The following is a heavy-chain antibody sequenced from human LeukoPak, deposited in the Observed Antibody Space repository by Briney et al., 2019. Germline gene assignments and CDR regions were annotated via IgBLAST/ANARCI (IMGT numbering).Heavy chain of an antibody. J-gene: IGHJ4*02. D-gene: IGHD2-15*01. CDR3: ARDPTAYCSGGSCFGDY. CDR2: ISGSGGST. CDR1: GFTFSSYA. Sequence: GGSLRLSCAASGFTFSSYAMSWVRQAPGKGLEWVSAISGSGGSTYYADSVKGRFTISRDNSKNTLYLQMNSLRAEDTAVYYCARDPTAYCSGGSCFGDYWGQGTLVTVSS. V-gene: IGHV3-23*01.